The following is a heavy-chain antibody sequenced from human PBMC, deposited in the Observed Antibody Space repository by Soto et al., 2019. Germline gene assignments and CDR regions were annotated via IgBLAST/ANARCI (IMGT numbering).Heavy chain of an antibody. CDR1: GGSISSGGYS. CDR2: IYDSENT. J-gene: IGHJ5*02. Sequence: QLQLQESDSGLVKPSQTLSLTCAVSGGSISSGGYSWSWIRQPPGKGLEWIGYIYDSENTYYNPSLKSRVTISVDRSKNQFSLKLSSVTAADTAVYYCAVGALIFHPWGQGTLVTVSS. CDR3: AVGALIFHP. V-gene: IGHV4-30-2*01. D-gene: IGHD1-26*01.